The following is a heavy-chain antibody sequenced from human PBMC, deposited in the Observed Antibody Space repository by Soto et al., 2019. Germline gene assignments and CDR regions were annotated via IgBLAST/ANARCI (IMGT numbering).Heavy chain of an antibody. D-gene: IGHD2-21*02. J-gene: IGHJ5*01. CDR3: VRTAREGAVAPHWFDC. CDR2: VYYTGST. Sequence: ALAITSPVAGSSPGSTESYWSWIRQAPGKGLEWIGYVYYTGSTYYNPSLMSRLTISVDTSNNQFSLKLTSVTAEETAVYYCVRTAREGAVAPHWFDCWGQGSQVTVSS. V-gene: IGHV4-30-4*08. CDR1: GSSPGSTESY.